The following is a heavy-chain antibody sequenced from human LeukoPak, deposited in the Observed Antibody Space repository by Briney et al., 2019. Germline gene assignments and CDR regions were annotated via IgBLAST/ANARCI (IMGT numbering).Heavy chain of an antibody. CDR3: AGEPQNCYFDY. CDR2: IYYSGST. CDR1: GGSISSGDYY. D-gene: IGHD1-1*01. J-gene: IGHJ4*02. Sequence: PSETLSLTCTVSGGSISSGDYYWSWIRQPPGKGLEWIGYIYYSGSTNYNPSLKSRVTISVDTSKNQFSLKLSSVTAADTAVYYCAGEPQNCYFDYWGQGSLVTVSS. V-gene: IGHV4-61*08.